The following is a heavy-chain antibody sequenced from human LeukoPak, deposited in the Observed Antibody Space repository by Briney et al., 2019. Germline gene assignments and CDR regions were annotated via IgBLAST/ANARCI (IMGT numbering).Heavy chain of an antibody. CDR2: IYXSGST. D-gene: IGHD3-22*01. CDR3: ARDKRKYYYDSSGYYYDYYYYMDV. J-gene: IGHJ6*03. Sequence: XXXIRQXPXKGLEWIGSIYXSGSTYYNPSLKSRVTISVDTSKSQFSLKLSSVTAADTAVYYCARDKRKYYYDSSGYYYDYYYYMDVWGKGTTVTVSS. V-gene: IGHV4-39*07.